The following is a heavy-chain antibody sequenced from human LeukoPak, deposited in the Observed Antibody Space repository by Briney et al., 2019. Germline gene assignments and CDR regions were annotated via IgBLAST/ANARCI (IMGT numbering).Heavy chain of an antibody. CDR1: GYSISSGYY. V-gene: IGHV4-38-2*02. CDR2: IYHSGST. D-gene: IGHD3-22*01. CDR3: ARLTYDSSGYYAFDI. Sequence: SETLSLTCTVSGYSISSGYYWGWIRQPPGKGLKWIGSIYHSGSTYYNPSLKSQVTISVDTSKNQFSLKLSSVTAADTAVYYCARLTYDSSGYYAFDIWGQGTMVTVSS. J-gene: IGHJ3*02.